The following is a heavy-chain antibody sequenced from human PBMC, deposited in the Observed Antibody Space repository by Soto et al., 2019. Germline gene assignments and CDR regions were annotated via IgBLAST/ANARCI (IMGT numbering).Heavy chain of an antibody. Sequence: GGSLRLSCAASGFTFSSYAMSWVRQAPGKGLEWVSAISGSGGSTYYADSVKGRFTISRDNSKNTLYLQMNSLRAEDTAVYYCAKLTRYYGSGSYYKSWGQGTLVTVSS. CDR1: GFTFSSYA. CDR2: ISGSGGST. D-gene: IGHD3-10*01. J-gene: IGHJ5*02. V-gene: IGHV3-23*01. CDR3: AKLTRYYGSGSYYKS.